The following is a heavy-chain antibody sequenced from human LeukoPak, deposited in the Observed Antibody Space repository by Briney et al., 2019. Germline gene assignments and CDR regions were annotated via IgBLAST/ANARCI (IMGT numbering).Heavy chain of an antibody. J-gene: IGHJ4*02. V-gene: IGHV3-48*01. Sequence: GGSLRLSCAASGFTFSSYSMNWVRQAPGKGLEWVSYISSSSTIYYADSVKGRFTISRDNAKNSLYLQMNSLRAEDTAVCYCARDRYCSSTSCYSPAYWGQGTLVTVSS. CDR2: ISSSSTI. CDR3: ARDRYCSSTSCYSPAY. CDR1: GFTFSSYS. D-gene: IGHD2-2*01.